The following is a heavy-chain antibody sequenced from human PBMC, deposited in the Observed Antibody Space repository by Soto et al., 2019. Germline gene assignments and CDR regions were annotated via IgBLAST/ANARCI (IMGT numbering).Heavy chain of an antibody. CDR1: GGSFSGYY. D-gene: IGHD3-22*01. J-gene: IGHJ3*02. Sequence: SETLSLTCAVYGGSFSGYYWSWIRQPPGKGLEWIGEINHSGSTNYNPSLKSRVTISVDTSKNQFSLKLSSVTAADTAVYYCARDRRPITMIVVVTGNAFDIWGQGTMVT. V-gene: IGHV4-34*01. CDR2: INHSGST. CDR3: ARDRRPITMIVVVTGNAFDI.